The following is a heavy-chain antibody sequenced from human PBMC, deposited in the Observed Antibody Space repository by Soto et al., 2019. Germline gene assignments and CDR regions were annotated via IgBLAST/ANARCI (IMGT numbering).Heavy chain of an antibody. CDR2: IFSNDEK. Sequence: GSGPTLVNPTETLTLTCTVSGFSLSNARMGVSWIRQPPGKALEWLAHIFSNDEKSYSTSLKSRLTISKDTSKSQVVLTMTNMDPVDTATYYCARINNSGGYDFWSGYLGYYYYGMDVWGQGTKVTVSS. CDR1: GFSLSNARMG. CDR3: ARINNSGGYDFWSGYLGYYYYGMDV. J-gene: IGHJ6*02. D-gene: IGHD3-3*01. V-gene: IGHV2-26*01.